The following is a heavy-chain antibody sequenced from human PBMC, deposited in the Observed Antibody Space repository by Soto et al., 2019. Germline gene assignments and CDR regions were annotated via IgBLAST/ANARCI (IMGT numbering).Heavy chain of an antibody. J-gene: IGHJ6*02. CDR3: ARLAMATRRGYYGMDV. CDR2: IDPSDSYT. V-gene: IGHV5-10-1*01. D-gene: IGHD5-12*01. CDR1: GYSFTSYW. Sequence: PGESLKISCKGSGYSFTSYWISWVRQMPGKGLEWMGRIDPSDSYTNYSPSFQGYVTISADKSISTAYLQWSSLKASDTAMYYCARLAMATRRGYYGMDVWGQGTTVTVSS.